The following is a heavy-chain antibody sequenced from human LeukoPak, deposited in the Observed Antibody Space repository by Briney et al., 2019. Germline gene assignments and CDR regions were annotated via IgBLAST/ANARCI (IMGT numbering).Heavy chain of an antibody. CDR3: ARSNHADDF. J-gene: IGHJ4*02. Sequence: PGGSLRLSCAASGFTFSDYRMHWVRQMPGKGGVWVSRINTSGSSTTYADYVKGRFTISRDNAKNALYLQMDSLRAEDTGVYYCARSNHADDFWGQGTLVTVSS. D-gene: IGHD1-14*01. CDR1: GFTFSDYR. CDR2: INTSGSST. V-gene: IGHV3-74*03.